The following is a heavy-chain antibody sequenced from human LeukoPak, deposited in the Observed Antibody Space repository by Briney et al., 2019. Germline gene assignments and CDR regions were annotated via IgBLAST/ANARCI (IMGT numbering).Heavy chain of an antibody. CDR1: GFTFSSYA. V-gene: IGHV3-23*01. CDR3: AKAHYDFWGGLVPSYYYYGMDV. D-gene: IGHD3-3*01. CDR2: ISGSGGST. Sequence: PGGSLRLSCAASGFTFSSYAMSWVRQAPGKGLEWVSAISGSGGSTYYADSVKGRFTISRDNSKNTLYLQMNSLRAEDTAVYYCAKAHYDFWGGLVPSYYYYGMDVWGQGTTVTVSS. J-gene: IGHJ6*02.